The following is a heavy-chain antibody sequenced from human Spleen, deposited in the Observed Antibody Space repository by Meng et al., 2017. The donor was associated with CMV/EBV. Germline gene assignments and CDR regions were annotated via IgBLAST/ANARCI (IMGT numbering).Heavy chain of an antibody. V-gene: IGHV1-69*10. Sequence: VKVSCKASGGTFSSYAISWVRQAPGQGLEWMGGIIPILGIANYAQKFQGRVTITADKSTSTAYMELSSLRSEDTAVYYCAREEGGFDPWGQGTLVTVSS. CDR1: GGTFSSYA. CDR2: IIPILGIA. J-gene: IGHJ5*02. CDR3: AREEGGFDP.